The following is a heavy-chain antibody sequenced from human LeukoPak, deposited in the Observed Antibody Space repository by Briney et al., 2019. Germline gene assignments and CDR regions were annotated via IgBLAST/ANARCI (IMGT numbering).Heavy chain of an antibody. V-gene: IGHV3-23*01. CDR3: AKDRAAFRVGSTSFPPGD. CDR2: IGGNGGST. Sequence: PGGSLGLSCAASRFTFSNYAMSWVRQAPGKGLEWVSAIGGNGGSTYYADSVKGRFTISRDKSKNTLYLQMNSLRAEDTAVYYCAKDRAAFRVGSTSFPPGDWGQGTLVTVSS. D-gene: IGHD2-2*01. CDR1: RFTFSNYA. J-gene: IGHJ4*02.